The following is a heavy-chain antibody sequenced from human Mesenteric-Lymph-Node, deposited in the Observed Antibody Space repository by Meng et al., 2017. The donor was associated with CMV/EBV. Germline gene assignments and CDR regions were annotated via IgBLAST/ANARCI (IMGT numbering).Heavy chain of an antibody. Sequence: SRFNFTKYARDWVRQARGKGLEWVSAISGSGGSTYYADSVKGRFTIFRDNSKHTLYLQMNSLRAEDTAIYYCAKSDDFDWLLYGLDYWGQGTLVTVSS. D-gene: IGHD3-9*01. J-gene: IGHJ4*02. V-gene: IGHV3-23*01. CDR3: AKSDDFDWLLYGLDY. CDR2: ISGSGGST. CDR1: RFNFTKYA.